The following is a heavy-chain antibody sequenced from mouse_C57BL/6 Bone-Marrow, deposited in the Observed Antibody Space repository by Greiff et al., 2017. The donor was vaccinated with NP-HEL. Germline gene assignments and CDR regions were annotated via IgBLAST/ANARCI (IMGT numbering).Heavy chain of an antibody. CDR3: ARRAYYYGSIFDY. V-gene: IGHV8-12*01. CDR1: GFSLSTSGMG. J-gene: IGHJ2*01. CDR2: IYWDDDK. D-gene: IGHD1-1*01. Sequence: QVTLKESGPGILQSSQTLSLTCSFSGFSLSTSGMGVSWIRQPSGKGLEWLAHIYWDDDKRYNPSLKSRLTISKDTSRNQVFLKITSVDTADTATYYCARRAYYYGSIFDYWGQGTTLTVSS.